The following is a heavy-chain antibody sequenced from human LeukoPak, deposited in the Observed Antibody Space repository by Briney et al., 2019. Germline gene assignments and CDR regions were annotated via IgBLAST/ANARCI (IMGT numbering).Heavy chain of an antibody. J-gene: IGHJ1*01. D-gene: IGHD3-9*01. CDR3: SRSTRGATNTWLGFQN. CDR1: GGSMTPSY. Sequence: SETLSLTCTFSGGSMTPSYWNWIRQPPGKGLEWIGYISDGGRTNYTPSLKSRITISLDTSKNQFSLNLSSVTAADTAVYYCSRSTRGATNTWLGFQNWGQGTLVAVSS. CDR2: ISDGGRT. V-gene: IGHV4-59*01.